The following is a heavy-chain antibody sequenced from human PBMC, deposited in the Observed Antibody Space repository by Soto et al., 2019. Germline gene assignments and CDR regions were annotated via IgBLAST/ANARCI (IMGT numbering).Heavy chain of an antibody. J-gene: IGHJ5*02. V-gene: IGHV1-18*04. Sequence: QVQLVQSGAEVKKPGASVKVSCKASGYTFTSHSIIWVRRAPGEGLEWVGWISAYNGYTNSAENFQGRVTMTTDASTTTAYLELRSLRSDDTAVYCCARVGYYYGSGGYVFDPWRQGTLVTVSS. D-gene: IGHD3-10*01. CDR3: ARVGYYYGSGGYVFDP. CDR2: ISAYNGYT. CDR1: GYTFTSHS.